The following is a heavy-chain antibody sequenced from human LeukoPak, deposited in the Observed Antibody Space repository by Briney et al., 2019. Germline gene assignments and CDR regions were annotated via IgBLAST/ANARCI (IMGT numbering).Heavy chain of an antibody. J-gene: IGHJ6*03. Sequence: SETLSLTCAVYGGSFSGYYWSWIRQPPGKGLEWIGEINHSGSTNYNPSLKSRVTISVDTSKNQFSLKLSSVTAADTAVYYCARSAAGGSGSYYNVYYYYYMDVWGKGTTVTVSS. CDR3: ARSAAGGSGSYYNVYYYYYMDV. D-gene: IGHD3-10*01. V-gene: IGHV4-34*01. CDR2: INHSGST. CDR1: GGSFSGYY.